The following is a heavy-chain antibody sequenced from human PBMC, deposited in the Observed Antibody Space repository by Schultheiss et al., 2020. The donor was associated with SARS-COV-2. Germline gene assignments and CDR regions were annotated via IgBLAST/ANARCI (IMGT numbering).Heavy chain of an antibody. V-gene: IGHV3-48*04. Sequence: GGSLRLSCAASGFTFSSYAMSWVRQAPGKGLEWVSYISSSGSTIYYADSVKGRFTISRDNAKNSLYLQMNSLRAEDTAVYYCARWASGVEAAFYIWGQGTMVTVSS. CDR1: GFTFSSYA. J-gene: IGHJ3*02. CDR2: ISSSGSTI. CDR3: ARWASGVEAAFYI. D-gene: IGHD1-26*01.